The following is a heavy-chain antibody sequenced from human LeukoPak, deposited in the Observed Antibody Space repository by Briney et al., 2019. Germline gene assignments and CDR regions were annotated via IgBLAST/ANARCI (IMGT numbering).Heavy chain of an antibody. J-gene: IGHJ4*02. CDR1: GGSFSGYY. CDR3: ARLGAGPTYYDFWSGYSSFYFDY. V-gene: IGHV4-34*01. D-gene: IGHD3-3*01. Sequence: PSETLSLTCAVYGGSFSGYYWSWIRQPPGKGLEWIGGISSSGNTYYNPSLKSRITISIDTSKNHFSLKLSSVSAADTAVYYCARLGAGPTYYDFWSGYSSFYFDYWGQGTLVTVSS. CDR2: ISSSGNT.